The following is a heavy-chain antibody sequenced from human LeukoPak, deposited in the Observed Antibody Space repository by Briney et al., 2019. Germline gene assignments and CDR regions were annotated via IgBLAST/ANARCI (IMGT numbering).Heavy chain of an antibody. CDR1: GITFSSYG. Sequence: GGSLRLSCAASGITFSSYGMSWVRQAPGKGLEWVSSISSTGGTTYYADSVKGRFTISRDNSKNSLYLQMDSLRAEDTAVYYCARDQGGGTSYWGQGTLVTVSS. CDR3: ARDQGGGTSY. D-gene: IGHD1-26*01. CDR2: ISSTGGTT. J-gene: IGHJ4*02. V-gene: IGHV3-23*01.